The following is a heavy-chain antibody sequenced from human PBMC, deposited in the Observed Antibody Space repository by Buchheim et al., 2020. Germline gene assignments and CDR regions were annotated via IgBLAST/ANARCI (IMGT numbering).Heavy chain of an antibody. J-gene: IGHJ4*02. CDR3: ARDGVPDFGGYYFDY. Sequence: EVQLVESGGGLVQPGGSLRLSCAASGFTFSTYSMNWVRQAPGKGLEWVSYISSSSSTIYYADSVKGRLTISRDNDQNSLYLQMNSLRAEDTAVYYCARDGVPDFGGYYFDYWGQGTL. D-gene: IGHD3-16*01. CDR1: GFTFSTYS. V-gene: IGHV3-48*01. CDR2: ISSSSSTI.